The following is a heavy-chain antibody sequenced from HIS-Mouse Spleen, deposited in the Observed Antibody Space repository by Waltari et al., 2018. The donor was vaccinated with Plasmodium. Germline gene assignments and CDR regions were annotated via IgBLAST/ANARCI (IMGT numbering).Heavy chain of an antibody. CDR3: ARSLGIASSYWYFDL. Sequence: QVQLQESGPGLVKPSETLSLTCTVSGYSISSGYYWGWIRQPPGKGLEWIGRIYHSGSTYYNPSLKSRVTISVDTSKNQCSLKLSSVTAADTAVYYCARSLGIASSYWYFDLWGRGTLVTVSS. CDR2: IYHSGST. CDR1: GYSISSGYY. V-gene: IGHV4-38-2*02. D-gene: IGHD2-15*01. J-gene: IGHJ2*01.